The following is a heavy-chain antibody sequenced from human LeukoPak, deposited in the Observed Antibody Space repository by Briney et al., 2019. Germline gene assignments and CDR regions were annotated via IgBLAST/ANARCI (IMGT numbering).Heavy chain of an antibody. CDR3: AKTTSGYDQETLAT. V-gene: IGHV3-9*01. Sequence: GGSLRLSRAASGFTFDDYAMHWVRQAPGKGLEWVSGISWNSGSIGYADSVKGRFTISRDNAKNSLYLQMNSLRAEDTALYYCAKTTSGYDQETLATWGQGTLVTVSS. CDR2: ISWNSGSI. D-gene: IGHD5-12*01. J-gene: IGHJ5*02. CDR1: GFTFDDYA.